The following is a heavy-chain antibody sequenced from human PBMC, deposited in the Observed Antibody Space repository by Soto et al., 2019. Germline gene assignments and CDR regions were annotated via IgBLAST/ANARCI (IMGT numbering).Heavy chain of an antibody. D-gene: IGHD3-22*01. CDR1: GFTFSSYA. V-gene: IGHV3-33*08. Sequence: GGSLRLSCAASGFTFSSYAMHWVRQAPGKGLEWVAVIWYDGSNKYYADSVKGRFTISRDNSKNTLYLQMNSLRAEDTAVYYCARERYYDSSGYYLGYWGQGTLVTVSS. CDR2: IWYDGSNK. J-gene: IGHJ4*02. CDR3: ARERYYDSSGYYLGY.